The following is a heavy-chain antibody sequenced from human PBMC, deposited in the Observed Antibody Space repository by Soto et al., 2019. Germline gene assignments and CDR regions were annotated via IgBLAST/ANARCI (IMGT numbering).Heavy chain of an antibody. CDR2: IRQGGSNK. J-gene: IGHJ6*03. Sequence: PGVSLRLSCAASGFTFSVYGMHWVRQAPGKGLEWVANIRQGGSNKYYADSVKGRFTISRDNAKNSLYLQMNSLRAEDTAVYYCARDTNYYYYMDVWGKGTTVTVSS. V-gene: IGHV3-30*02. CDR3: ARDTNYYYYMDV. CDR1: GFTFSVYG.